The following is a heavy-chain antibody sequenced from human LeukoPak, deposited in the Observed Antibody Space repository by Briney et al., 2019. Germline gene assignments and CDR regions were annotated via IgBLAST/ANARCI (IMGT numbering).Heavy chain of an antibody. CDR1: GFTFSHYA. D-gene: IGHD1-26*01. Sequence: GGSLRLSCAASGFTFSHYAMNWVRQAPGEGLEWVSSITSSSSYIYYADSVKGRFTISRDNAKNSLYLQMNSLRAEDTAVYYCARDPYSGSYGVYYYYYMDVWGKGTTVTISS. CDR3: ARDPYSGSYGVYYYYYMDV. J-gene: IGHJ6*03. CDR2: ITSSSSYI. V-gene: IGHV3-21*01.